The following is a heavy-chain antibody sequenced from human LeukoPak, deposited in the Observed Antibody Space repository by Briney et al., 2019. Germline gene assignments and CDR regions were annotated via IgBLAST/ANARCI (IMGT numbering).Heavy chain of an antibody. CDR3: ATYYDHRSGYLHYFDY. V-gene: IGHV4-59*08. D-gene: IGHD3-22*01. CDR2: IYYSGST. CDR1: GDSISGYY. Sequence: SETLSLTCTVSGDSISGYYWSWILQPPGKGLEWIGYIYYSGSTNYNPSLKSRVTISVDTSKNQFSLKLSSVTAADTAVYYCATYYDHRSGYLHYFDYWGQGTLVTVSS. J-gene: IGHJ4*02.